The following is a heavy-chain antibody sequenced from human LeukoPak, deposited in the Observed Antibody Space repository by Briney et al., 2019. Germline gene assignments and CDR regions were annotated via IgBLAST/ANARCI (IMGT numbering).Heavy chain of an antibody. CDR3: ARTVPSRDGYNPEFFDY. V-gene: IGHV5-51*01. CDR1: GYSFTSYW. J-gene: IGHJ4*02. CDR2: IYPGDSDT. D-gene: IGHD5-24*01. Sequence: GESLKISCKGSGYSFTSYWIGWVRQMPGKGLEWMGIIYPGDSDTRYSPSFQGQVTISADKSISTAYLQWSSLKASDTAMYYCARTVPSRDGYNPEFFDYWGQGTLVTVSS.